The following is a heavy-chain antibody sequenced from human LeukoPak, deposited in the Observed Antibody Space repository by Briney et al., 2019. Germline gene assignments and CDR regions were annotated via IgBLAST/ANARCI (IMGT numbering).Heavy chain of an antibody. D-gene: IGHD3-10*01. V-gene: IGHV3-48*01. CDR3: AFLGNYYGSGSLPA. CDR1: GFTFSSYS. CDR2: ISSSSSTI. J-gene: IGHJ4*02. Sequence: GGSLRLSCAASGFTFSSYSMNWVRQAPGKGLEWVSYISSSSSTIYYADSVKGRFTISRDNAKNSLYLQMNSLRAEDTAVYYCAFLGNYYGSGSLPAWGQGTLVTVSS.